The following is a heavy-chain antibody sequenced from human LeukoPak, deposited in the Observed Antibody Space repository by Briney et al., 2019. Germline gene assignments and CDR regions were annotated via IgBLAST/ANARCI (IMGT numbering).Heavy chain of an antibody. Sequence: PGGSLRLSCAASGFTFSNYWMSWVRQAPGKGLEWVANIKEDGSEKFHVGSVRGRFTISRDNSKNTLYLQMNSLRAEDTAVYYCAKAALWFGELLVWYFDLWGRGTLVTVSS. CDR3: AKAALWFGELLVWYFDL. CDR1: GFTFSNYW. CDR2: IKEDGSEK. V-gene: IGHV3-7*01. D-gene: IGHD3-10*01. J-gene: IGHJ2*01.